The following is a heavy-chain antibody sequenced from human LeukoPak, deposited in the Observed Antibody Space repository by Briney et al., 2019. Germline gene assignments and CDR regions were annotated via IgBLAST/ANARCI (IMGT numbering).Heavy chain of an antibody. CDR1: GYSFTSYW. CDR2: IYPGDSDT. V-gene: IGHV5-51*01. CDR3: ARAVAGAYYYCYMDV. D-gene: IGHD6-19*01. Sequence: GESLKISCKGSGYSFTSYWIGWVRQMPGKGLEWMGIIYPGDSDTRYSPSFQGQVTISADKSISTAYLQWSSLKASDTAMYYCARAVAGAYYYCYMDVWGKGTTVTVSS. J-gene: IGHJ6*03.